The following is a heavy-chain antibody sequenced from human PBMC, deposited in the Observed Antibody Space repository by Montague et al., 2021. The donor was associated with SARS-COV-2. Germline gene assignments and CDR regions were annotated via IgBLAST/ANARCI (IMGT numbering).Heavy chain of an antibody. D-gene: IGHD6-13*01. J-gene: IGHJ4*02. CDR1: GFTFSGYV. V-gene: IGHV3-23*01. CDR2: ISAGGGRT. Sequence: SLRLSCAASGFTFSGYVLARVRQVPGRGMEWVAAISAGGGRTSHADSVKGRFIISRDNSKNTLYVQMNSLRAEDTAVYYCARVGSSWYEDYWGQGTPVTVSS. CDR3: ARVGSSWYEDY.